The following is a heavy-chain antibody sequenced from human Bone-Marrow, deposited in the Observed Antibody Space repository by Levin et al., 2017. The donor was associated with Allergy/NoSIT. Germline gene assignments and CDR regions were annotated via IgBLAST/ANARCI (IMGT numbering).Heavy chain of an antibody. D-gene: IGHD3/OR15-3a*01. Sequence: ASVKVSCKASGYTFTSYAMHWVRQAPGQRLEWMGWINAGNGNTKYSQKFQGRVTITRDTSASTAYMELSSLRSEDTAVYYCARGRMVRLDLQFSSGYMDVWGKGTTVTVSS. CDR1: GYTFTSYA. CDR2: INAGNGNT. CDR3: ARGRMVRLDLQFSSGYMDV. V-gene: IGHV1-3*01. J-gene: IGHJ6*03.